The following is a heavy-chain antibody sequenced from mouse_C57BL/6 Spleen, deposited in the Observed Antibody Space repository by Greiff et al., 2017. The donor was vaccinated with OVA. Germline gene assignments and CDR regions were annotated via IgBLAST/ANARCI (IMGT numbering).Heavy chain of an antibody. CDR1: GFTFSDYG. CDR3: ARRGYDGYAMDY. V-gene: IGHV5-17*01. D-gene: IGHD2-2*01. CDR2: ISSGSSNI. J-gene: IGHJ4*01. Sequence: EVQGVESGGGLVKPGGSLKLSCAASGFTFSDYGMHWVRQAPEKGLEWVAYISSGSSNINYADTVKGRFPISRDNAKNTLFLQMTSLRSEDTAMYYCARRGYDGYAMDYWGQGTSVTVSS.